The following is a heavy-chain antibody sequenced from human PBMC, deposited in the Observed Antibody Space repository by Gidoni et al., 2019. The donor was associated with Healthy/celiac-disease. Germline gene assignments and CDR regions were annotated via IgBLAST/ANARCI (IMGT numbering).Heavy chain of an antibody. CDR1: GFTFSSSA. CDR2: ISSNGGST. J-gene: IGHJ4*02. Sequence: EVQLVESGGGLVQRGGSLRLSCSASGFTFSSSAMHWVRQAPGKGLEYVSAISSNGGSTYYADSVKGRFTISRDNSKNTLYLQMSSLRAEDTAVYYCVSLAGYYDSSGYSADYWGQGTLVTVSS. D-gene: IGHD3-22*01. CDR3: VSLAGYYDSSGYSADY. V-gene: IGHV3-64D*06.